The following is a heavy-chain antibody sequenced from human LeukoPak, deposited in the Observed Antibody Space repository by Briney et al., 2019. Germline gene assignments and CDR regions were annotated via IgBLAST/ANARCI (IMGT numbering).Heavy chain of an antibody. D-gene: IGHD3-22*01. Sequence: SETLSLTCTVSGGSISSYYWSWIRQPPGKGLEWIGYIYYSGSTNYNPSLKSRVTISVDTSKNQFSLKLSSVTAADTAVYYCARATYYYDSSGYNPGYFDYWGQGTLVTVSS. V-gene: IGHV4-59*08. CDR3: ARATYYYDSSGYNPGYFDY. CDR1: GGSISSYY. CDR2: IYYSGST. J-gene: IGHJ4*02.